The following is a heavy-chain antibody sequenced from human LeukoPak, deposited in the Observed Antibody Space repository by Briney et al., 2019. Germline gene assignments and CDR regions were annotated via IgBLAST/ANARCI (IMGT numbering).Heavy chain of an antibody. D-gene: IGHD3-10*01. CDR3: ARDYYYGSGSYPTFDY. CDR1: GYTFTGYF. Sequence: ASVKVSCKASGYTFTGYFMHWVRQAPGQGLEWMGWINPNSGGTNYAQKFQGRVTMTRDTSISTAYMELSRLRSDDTAVYYCARDYYYGSGSYPTFDYWGQGTLVTVSS. J-gene: IGHJ4*02. CDR2: INPNSGGT. V-gene: IGHV1-2*02.